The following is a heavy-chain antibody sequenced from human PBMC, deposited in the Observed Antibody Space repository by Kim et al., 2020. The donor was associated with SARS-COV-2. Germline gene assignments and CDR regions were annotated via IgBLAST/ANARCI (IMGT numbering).Heavy chain of an antibody. J-gene: IGHJ6*02. CDR3: AREAVTTRGHYYYYGMDV. Sequence: ASVKVSCKASGYTFTSYYMHWVRQAPGQGLEWMGIINPSGGSTSYAQKFQGRVTMTRDTSTSTVYMELSSLRSEDTAVYYCAREAVTTRGHYYYYGMDVWGQGTTVTVS. V-gene: IGHV1-46*01. CDR2: INPSGGST. D-gene: IGHD4-17*01. CDR1: GYTFTSYY.